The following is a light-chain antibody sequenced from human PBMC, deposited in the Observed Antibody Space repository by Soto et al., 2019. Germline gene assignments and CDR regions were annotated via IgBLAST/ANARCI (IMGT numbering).Light chain of an antibody. CDR3: QQYYNSIT. CDR1: QAILYFSNNKNF. J-gene: IGKJ5*01. CDR2: WAS. Sequence: IVLTQSIDSLTVSLRKSSSISLKSRQAILYFSNNKNFLAWYQQKAGQPPKLLIPWASTRESGVPDRFSGSGSGTDFTLTVSSLQAEDVAVYYCQQYYNSITFGQGTRLEIK. V-gene: IGKV4-1*01.